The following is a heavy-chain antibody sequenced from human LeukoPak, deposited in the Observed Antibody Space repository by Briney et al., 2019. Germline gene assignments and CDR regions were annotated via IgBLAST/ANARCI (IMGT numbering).Heavy chain of an antibody. J-gene: IGHJ6*02. CDR2: IIPILGIA. V-gene: IGHV1-69*04. CDR3: AREGRYYDILTGYYPNYYYGMDV. Sequence: SVKVSCKASGGTFSSYAISWVRQAPGQGLEWMGRIIPILGIANYAQKFQGRVTITADKSTSTAYMELGSLRSEDTAVYYCAREGRYYDILTGYYPNYYYGMDVWGQGTTVTVSS. D-gene: IGHD3-9*01. CDR1: GGTFSSYA.